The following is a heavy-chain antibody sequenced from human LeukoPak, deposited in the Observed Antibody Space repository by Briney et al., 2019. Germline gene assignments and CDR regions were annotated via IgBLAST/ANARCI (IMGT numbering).Heavy chain of an antibody. CDR1: GYRFTSYD. CDR2: ISTYTGNT. D-gene: IGHD3-3*01. J-gene: IGHJ4*02. CDR3: ARDQKSGLEVLWRY. Sequence: ASVKVSCKASGYRFTSYDISRVRQAPGQGLQWMGVISTYTGNTNYAQSFQDRVTMTTDTSTSTVYMELRSLTSDDTAVYYCARDQKSGLEVLWRYWGQGTLVTVSS. V-gene: IGHV1-18*04.